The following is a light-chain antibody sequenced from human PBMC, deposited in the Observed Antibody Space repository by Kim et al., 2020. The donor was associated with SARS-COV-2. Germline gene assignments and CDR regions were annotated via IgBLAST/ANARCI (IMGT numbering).Light chain of an antibody. J-gene: IGLJ1*01. CDR1: SSDVGDYNY. V-gene: IGLV2-14*04. CDR3: SSYTSSSTYV. CDR2: DVS. Sequence: GQSITLSCTGTSSDVGDYNYVSWYQQHPGKAPKLMIYDVSKRPSGVSNRFSGSKSGNTASLTISGLQAEDEADYYCSSYTSSSTYVFGTGTKVTVL.